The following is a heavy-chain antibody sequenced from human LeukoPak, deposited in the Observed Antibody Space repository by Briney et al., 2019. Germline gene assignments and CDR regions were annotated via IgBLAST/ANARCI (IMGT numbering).Heavy chain of an antibody. CDR2: IQFDGGNK. D-gene: IGHD2-2*01. Sequence: GGSLRLSCAASGLTFGSYGMHWVRQAPGKGLQWVAFIQFDGGNKFYTDSVKGRFTISRDNSKNTLYLQMSSLRAEDTAVYYCAKIFSATSSFNNWGKEPRVTVPS. CDR1: GLTFGSYG. CDR3: AKIFSATSSFNN. J-gene: IGHJ4*02. V-gene: IGHV3-30*02.